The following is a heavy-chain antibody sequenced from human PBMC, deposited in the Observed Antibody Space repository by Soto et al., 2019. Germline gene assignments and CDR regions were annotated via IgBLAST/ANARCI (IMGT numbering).Heavy chain of an antibody. Sequence: QLQLQESGSGLVKPSQTLSLTCAVSGGSISSGGYSWSWIRQPPGKGLEWIGYIYHSGSTYYNPCLKSRVTISGDRSKNQFSLKLSSVTAADTAVYYCARDYGGNNDAFDIWGQGTMVTVSS. CDR1: GGSISSGGYS. J-gene: IGHJ3*02. CDR3: ARDYGGNNDAFDI. D-gene: IGHD4-17*01. CDR2: IYHSGST. V-gene: IGHV4-30-2*01.